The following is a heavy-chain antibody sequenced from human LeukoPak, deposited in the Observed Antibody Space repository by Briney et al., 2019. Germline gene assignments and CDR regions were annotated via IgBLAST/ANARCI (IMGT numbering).Heavy chain of an antibody. Sequence: GGSLRLSCAASGFSLTGSWIHWVRQAPGKGLEWVANIKEDGSEKYYLDSVKGRFTISRDNAKNSLHLQINSLRVEDTAVYYCARNSFAELMLLGSAYGMDVWGQGTTVTVSS. CDR2: IKEDGSEK. CDR3: ARNSFAELMLLGSAYGMDV. D-gene: IGHD1-7*01. V-gene: IGHV3-7*01. CDR1: GFSLTGSW. J-gene: IGHJ6*02.